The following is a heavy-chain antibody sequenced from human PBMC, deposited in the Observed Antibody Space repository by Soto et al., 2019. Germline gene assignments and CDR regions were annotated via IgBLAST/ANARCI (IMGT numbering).Heavy chain of an antibody. Sequence: QVQLQESGPGLVKPSQTLSLTCTVSGGSISSGGYYWSWIRQHPGKGLEWIGYIYYSGSTYYNPSLKSRVTISVDRSKNQFSLKLRAVTAADTAVYYWARVCGGDCHHGMDVWGQGTTVTVSS. CDR3: ARVCGGDCHHGMDV. CDR1: GGSISSGGYY. V-gene: IGHV4-31*03. CDR2: IYYSGST. J-gene: IGHJ6*02. D-gene: IGHD2-21*02.